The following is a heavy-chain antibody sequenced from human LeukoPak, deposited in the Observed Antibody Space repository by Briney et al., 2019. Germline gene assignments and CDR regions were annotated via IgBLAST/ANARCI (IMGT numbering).Heavy chain of an antibody. CDR3: AELGITMSGGV. J-gene: IGHJ6*04. CDR1: GFTFSSYS. V-gene: IGHV3-21*01. CDR2: ISSSSSYI. Sequence: GGSLRLSCGVSGFTFSSYSMCWVRQAPGKGLEWVSFISSSSSYIYYADSVKGRFTISRDNAKNSLYLQMNSLRAEDTAVYYCAELGITMSGGVWGKGTTVTISS. D-gene: IGHD3-10*02.